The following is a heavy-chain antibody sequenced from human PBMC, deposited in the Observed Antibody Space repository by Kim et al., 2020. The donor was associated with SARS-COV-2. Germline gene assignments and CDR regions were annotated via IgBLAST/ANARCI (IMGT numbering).Heavy chain of an antibody. J-gene: IGHJ3*02. V-gene: IGHV3-7*04. Sequence: SVSGRITISRENAKTSLYLQMNGLRAEDTAVYYCARGYCSSTSCLDAFDIWGQGTMVTVSS. CDR3: ARGYCSSTSCLDAFDI. D-gene: IGHD2-2*01.